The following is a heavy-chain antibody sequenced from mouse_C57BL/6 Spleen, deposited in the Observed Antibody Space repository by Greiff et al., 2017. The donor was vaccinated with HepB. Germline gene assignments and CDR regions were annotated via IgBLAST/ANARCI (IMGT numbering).Heavy chain of an antibody. D-gene: IGHD1-1*01. CDR2: IYPGDGDT. V-gene: IGHV1-80*01. J-gene: IGHJ1*03. CDR1: GYAFSSYW. CDR3: ARNPDYYGSSDNWYFDV. Sequence: LEESGAELVKPGASVKISCKASGYAFSSYWMNWVKQRPGKGLEWIGQIYPGDGDTNYNGKFKGKATLTADKSSSTAYMQLSSLTSEDSAVYFCARNPDYYGSSDNWYFDVWGTGTTVTVSS.